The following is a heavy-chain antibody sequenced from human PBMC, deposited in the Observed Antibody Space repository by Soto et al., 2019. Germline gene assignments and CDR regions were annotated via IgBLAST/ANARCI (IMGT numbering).Heavy chain of an antibody. CDR1: GASMNSYH. D-gene: IGHD6-13*01. Sequence: SETLSLTCTVSGASMNSYHWSWIRQPAGKGLEWIGHIHSSGSTDYNPSLKSRVTMSVDTSKNQFSLRLMSLTAADTAVYYCARDQGVAAAGITWFDPWGQGSLVTVSS. V-gene: IGHV4-4*07. CDR2: IHSSGST. CDR3: ARDQGVAAAGITWFDP. J-gene: IGHJ5*02.